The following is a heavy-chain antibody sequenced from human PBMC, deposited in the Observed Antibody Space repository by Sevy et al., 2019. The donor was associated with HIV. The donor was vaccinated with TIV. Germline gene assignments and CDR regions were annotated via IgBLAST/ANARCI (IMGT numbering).Heavy chain of an antibody. V-gene: IGHV3-23*01. J-gene: IGHJ4*02. CDR3: AREGCTKPHDY. CDR1: GFTFNKYS. Sequence: GGSMRLSCAASGFTFNKYSMSWVRQPPGKGLEWVATLSFGCGEINYADSVKGRFTISRDNSKNSFYLQMNNLRAEDTALYYCAREGCTKPHDYWGQGTLVTVSS. CDR2: LSFGCGEI. D-gene: IGHD2-8*01.